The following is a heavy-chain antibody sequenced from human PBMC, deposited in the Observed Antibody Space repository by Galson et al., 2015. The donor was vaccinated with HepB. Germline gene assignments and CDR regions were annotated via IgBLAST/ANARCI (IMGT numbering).Heavy chain of an antibody. CDR3: ARDRGYDFWSGYNTNYYYYYMDV. J-gene: IGHJ6*03. V-gene: IGHV1-69*13. CDR2: IIPIFGTA. Sequence: SVKVSCKASGGTFSSYAISWVGQAPGQGLEWMGGIIPIFGTANYAQKFQGRVTITADESTSTAYMELSSLRSEDTAVYYCARDRGYDFWSGYNTNYYYYYMDVWGKGTTVTVSS. D-gene: IGHD3-3*01. CDR1: GGTFSSYA.